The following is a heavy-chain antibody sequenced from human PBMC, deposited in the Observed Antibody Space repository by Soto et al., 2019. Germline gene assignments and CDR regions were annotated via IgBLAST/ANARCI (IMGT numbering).Heavy chain of an antibody. CDR3: ASREGYSYGYDAGLLLGPFDN. Sequence: PGGSLRLSCAASGFTFSSYAMSWVRQAPGKGLEWVSAISGRGGSTYYADTVKGRFTISRDNSRNTLYQQMNSLRAEDTAVYYCASREGYSYGYDAGLLLGPFDNWGQGTLVTVSS. CDR2: ISGRGGST. J-gene: IGHJ4*02. CDR1: GFTFSSYA. V-gene: IGHV3-23*01. D-gene: IGHD5-18*01.